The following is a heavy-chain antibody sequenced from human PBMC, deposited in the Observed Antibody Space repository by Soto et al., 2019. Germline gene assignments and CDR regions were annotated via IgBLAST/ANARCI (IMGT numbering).Heavy chain of an antibody. V-gene: IGHV4-30-2*01. CDR3: ARVIATTVNWFDP. CDR1: GGSISSGGYS. Sequence: SETLSLTCAVSGGSISSGGYSWSWVRQPPGKGLEWIGYIYHSGSTNYNPSLKSRVTISVDKSKNQFSLKLSSVTAADTAVYYCARVIATTVNWFDPWGQGTLVTVSS. CDR2: IYHSGST. D-gene: IGHD6-13*01. J-gene: IGHJ5*02.